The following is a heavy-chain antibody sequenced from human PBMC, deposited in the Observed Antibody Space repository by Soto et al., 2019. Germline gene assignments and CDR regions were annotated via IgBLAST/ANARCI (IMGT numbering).Heavy chain of an antibody. CDR3: ARGETYLGV. CDR2: IIPIFATA. V-gene: IGHV1-69*01. D-gene: IGHD3-16*01. J-gene: IGHJ6*02. Sequence: QVQLVQSGAEVKRPRSSVKVSCKSSGGTFSKYAITWVRQAPGQGLEWMGGIIPIFATAKYAQKFQGRVSITADESTSTAHMELSSLRSEATAVYYCARGETYLGVWGQGTTVTVSS. CDR1: GGTFSKYA.